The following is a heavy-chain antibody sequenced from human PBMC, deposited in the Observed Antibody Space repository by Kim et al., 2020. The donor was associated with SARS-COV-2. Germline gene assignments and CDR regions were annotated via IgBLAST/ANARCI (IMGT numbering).Heavy chain of an antibody. CDR1: GFTFRSYA. Sequence: GGSLRLSCSASGFTFRSYAMTWFRQAPGKGLEWVSAITGGGTTDYAHSVKGRFTISRDNSRNTVFLEMNSLIVEDTAMYYCAKGLEWGQGTPVAVSS. J-gene: IGHJ4*02. V-gene: IGHV3-23*01. CDR3: AKGLE. CDR2: ITGGGTT.